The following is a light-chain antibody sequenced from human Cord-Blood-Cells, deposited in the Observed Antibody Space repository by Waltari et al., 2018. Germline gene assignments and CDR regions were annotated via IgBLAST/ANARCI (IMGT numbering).Light chain of an antibody. J-gene: IGKJ2*01. Sequence: NQLTQAPSSLSAAVGDRDTITCRASQGISSYLAWYQQKPGKAPKLLIYAASTLQSGVPSRFSGSGSGTDFTLTVSSLQPEDFATYYCQQLNSYPRTFGQGTKLEIK. CDR3: QQLNSYPRT. V-gene: IGKV1-9*01. CDR1: QGISSY. CDR2: AAS.